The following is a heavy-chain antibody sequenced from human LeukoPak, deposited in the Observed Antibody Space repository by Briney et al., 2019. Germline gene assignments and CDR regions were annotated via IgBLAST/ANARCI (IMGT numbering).Heavy chain of an antibody. J-gene: IGHJ4*02. CDR2: ISSSGSTI. V-gene: IGHV3-48*03. D-gene: IGHD4-17*01. Sequence: GGSLRLSCAASGFTFSSYEMNWVRQAPGKGLEWVSYISSSGSTIYYADSVKGRFTISRDNAKNSLYLQMNSLRAEDTAVYYCARTPVTTRDRFDYWGQGTLVTVSS. CDR1: GFTFSSYE. CDR3: ARTPVTTRDRFDY.